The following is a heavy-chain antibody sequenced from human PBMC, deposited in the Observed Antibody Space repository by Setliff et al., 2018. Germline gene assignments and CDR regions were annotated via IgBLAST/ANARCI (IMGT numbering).Heavy chain of an antibody. CDR2: ISTSSTII. V-gene: IGHV3-48*04. CDR1: GFTFSNYG. CDR3: AKHSDYGDYGIFDY. D-gene: IGHD4-17*01. J-gene: IGHJ4*02. Sequence: GGSLRLSCVTSGFTFSNYGMTWVRRAPGKGLEWISYISTSSTIIYYADSVKGRFTISRDNSKNTLYLQMNSLRAEGTAVYYCAKHSDYGDYGIFDYWGQGTLVTVSS.